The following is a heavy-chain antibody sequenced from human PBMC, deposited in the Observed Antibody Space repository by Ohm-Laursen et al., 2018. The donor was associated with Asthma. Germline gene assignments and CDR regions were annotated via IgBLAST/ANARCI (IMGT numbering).Heavy chain of an antibody. CDR2: IFYSGKT. V-gene: IGHV4-39*01. D-gene: IGHD3-22*01. J-gene: IGHJ4*02. CDR3: ARGTFYYESTGYYFFDH. CDR1: GGSISSSNYY. Sequence: PSETLSLTCNVSGGSISSSNYYWGWIRQPPGKGLEWIGSIFYSGKTSYNPSLESRVTLSIDKSKNQFSLKLTSVTAADTAVYYCARGTFYYESTGYYFFDHWGQGALVTVSS.